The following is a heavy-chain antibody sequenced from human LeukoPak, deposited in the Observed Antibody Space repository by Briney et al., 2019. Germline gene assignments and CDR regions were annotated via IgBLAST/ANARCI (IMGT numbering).Heavy chain of an antibody. CDR1: GFTVSSNY. D-gene: IGHD1-1*01. CDR3: ARIETVADAFDI. J-gene: IGHJ3*02. V-gene: IGHV3-66*01. Sequence: GGSLRLSCAASGFTVSSNYMTWVRQAPGKGLEGVSLIYSGGSTSNADSVRGRFTISRDNSKNTLYLQMNSLRAEDTAVYYCARIETVADAFDIWGQGTLVTVSS. CDR2: IYSGGST.